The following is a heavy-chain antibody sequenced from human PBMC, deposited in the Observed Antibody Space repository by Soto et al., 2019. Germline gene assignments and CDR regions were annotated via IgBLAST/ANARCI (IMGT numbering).Heavy chain of an antibody. Sequence: SVKVSCKASGYTFTSYGISWVRQAPGQGLEWMGIINPSGGTSYAQKFQGRVTITADESTSTAYMELSSLRSEDTAVYYCARPYYDSSGYYAGAFDIWGQGTMVTVSS. V-gene: IGHV1-69*11. CDR1: GYTFTSYG. D-gene: IGHD3-22*01. CDR3: ARPYYDSSGYYAGAFDI. J-gene: IGHJ3*02. CDR2: INPSGGT.